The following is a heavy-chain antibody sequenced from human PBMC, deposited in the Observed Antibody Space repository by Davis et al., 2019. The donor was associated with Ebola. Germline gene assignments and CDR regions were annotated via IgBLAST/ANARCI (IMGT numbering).Heavy chain of an antibody. Sequence: MPSETLSLTCTVSGGSISSYYWSWIRQPPGKGLEWIGYIYYSGSTNYNPSLKSRVTISVDTSKNQFSLQLNSVTPEDTAVYYCARSSWYVCDYWGQGTLVTVSS. CDR2: IYYSGST. CDR3: ARSSWYVCDY. D-gene: IGHD6-13*01. J-gene: IGHJ4*02. CDR1: GGSISSYY. V-gene: IGHV4-59*12.